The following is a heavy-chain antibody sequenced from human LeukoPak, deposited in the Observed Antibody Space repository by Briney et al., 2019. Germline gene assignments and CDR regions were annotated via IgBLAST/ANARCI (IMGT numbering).Heavy chain of an antibody. V-gene: IGHV1-18*04. Sequence: GASVKVSCKASGYTFTGYYMHWVRQAPGQGLEWMGWISAYNGNTNYAQKLQGRVTMTTDTSTSTAYMELRSLRSDDTAVYYCARRPRIVEFDYWGQGTLVTVPS. CDR1: GYTFTGYY. J-gene: IGHJ4*02. CDR2: ISAYNGNT. D-gene: IGHD1-26*01. CDR3: ARRPRIVEFDY.